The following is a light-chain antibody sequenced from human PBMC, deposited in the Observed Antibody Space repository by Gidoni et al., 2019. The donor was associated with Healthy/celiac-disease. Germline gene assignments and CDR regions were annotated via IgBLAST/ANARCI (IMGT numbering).Light chain of an antibody. CDR1: QSVSSSY. V-gene: IGKV3-20*01. J-gene: IGKJ1*01. CDR3: QQYGSSPTWT. CDR2: GAS. Sequence: EIVLTQSPGTLSLSPGESATLSCRDSQSVSSSYLAWYQQKPGQAPRLLIYGASSRATGSPDRFSGSGSGTDFTLTISRLEPEDFAVYYCQQYGSSPTWTFGQGTKVEIK.